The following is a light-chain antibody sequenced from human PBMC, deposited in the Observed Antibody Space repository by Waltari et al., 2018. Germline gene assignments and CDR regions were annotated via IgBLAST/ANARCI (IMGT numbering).Light chain of an antibody. CDR1: KVGDKS. CDR2: RDN. J-gene: IGLJ2*01. V-gene: IGLV3-1*01. CDR3: QAWDSGIV. Sequence: SYEVTQPPSVSVSPGQTATITRSGDKVGDKSVCWYQQKAGQSPVLLIYRDNMRPSGIPERFSGSNSGNTATLTISGTQALDEADYHCQAWDSGIVFGGGTKLTVL.